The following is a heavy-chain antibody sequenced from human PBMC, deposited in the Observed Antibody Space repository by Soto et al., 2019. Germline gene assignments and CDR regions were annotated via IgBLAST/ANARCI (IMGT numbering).Heavy chain of an antibody. D-gene: IGHD5-18*01. CDR2: ITYSGDT. V-gene: IGHV4-31*03. J-gene: IGHJ4*02. CDR1: GASISSAGYS. CDR3: ARVHDSSYDFDY. Sequence: PSETLSLTCTVSGASISSAGYSWSWVHQHPGKGLEWIGYITYSGDTDYNPSLRSRVSISIDTSKNQFSLKLSSVTAADTAVYYCARVHDSSYDFDYWGQGALVTVSS.